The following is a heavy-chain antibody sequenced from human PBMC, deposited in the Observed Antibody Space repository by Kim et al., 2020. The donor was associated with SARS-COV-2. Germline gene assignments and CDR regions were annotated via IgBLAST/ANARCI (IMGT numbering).Heavy chain of an antibody. CDR2: IKQDGSEK. CDR3: AKPGSTSCCQNGFDP. Sequence: GGSLRLSCVTSGFIFSSYWMSWVRQAPGKGLEWVAKIKQDGSEKYYVDSVKGRFTISRDNAKNSLYLQMNSLRAEDTAVYYCAKPGSTSCCQNGFDPWG. J-gene: IGHJ5*02. D-gene: IGHD2-2*01. V-gene: IGHV3-7*03. CDR1: GFIFSSYW.